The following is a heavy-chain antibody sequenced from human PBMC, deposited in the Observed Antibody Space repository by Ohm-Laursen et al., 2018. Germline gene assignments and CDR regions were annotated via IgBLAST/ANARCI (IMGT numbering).Heavy chain of an antibody. CDR1: GFTFSSYW. D-gene: IGHD1-26*01. V-gene: IGHV3-7*01. J-gene: IGHJ3*02. CDR3: FSGPSWEI. CDR2: IKQDGSEK. Sequence: SPRLSCSASGFTFSSYWMSWVRQAPGKGLEWVANIKQDGSEKYYVDSVTGRFTISRDNAKNSLYLQMNSLRAEDTAVYYCFSGPSWEIWGQGTVVTVSS.